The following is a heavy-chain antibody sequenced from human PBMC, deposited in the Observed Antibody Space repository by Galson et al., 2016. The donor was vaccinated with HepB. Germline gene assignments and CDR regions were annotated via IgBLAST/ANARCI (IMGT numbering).Heavy chain of an antibody. Sequence: TLSLTCAVSGDSVSNGDYYWGWVRQHPEKGLEWIGYIYYSGSTYYNPSLRSRVIISVGTSNNQLSLKLTSVTAADTAVYYCTRAAYCSSVTCYLDSWGQGTLVTVSS. D-gene: IGHD2-2*01. J-gene: IGHJ5*01. V-gene: IGHV4-31*11. CDR3: TRAAYCSSVTCYLDS. CDR1: GDSVSNGDYY. CDR2: IYYSGST.